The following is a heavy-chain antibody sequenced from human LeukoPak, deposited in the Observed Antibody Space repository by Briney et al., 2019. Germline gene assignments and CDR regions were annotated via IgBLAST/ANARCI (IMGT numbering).Heavy chain of an antibody. D-gene: IGHD4-17*01. CDR1: GFKFSSNW. V-gene: IGHV3-7*01. CDR2: IKQDGSEK. CDR3: AREGPSVTPYY. Sequence: GGSLRLSCAASGFKFSSNWMSWVRQAPGKGLEWVANIKQDGSEKYYVDSVKGRFTISRDNAKNSLYLQMNSLRAEDTAVYYCAREGPSVTPYYWGQGTLVTVST. J-gene: IGHJ4*02.